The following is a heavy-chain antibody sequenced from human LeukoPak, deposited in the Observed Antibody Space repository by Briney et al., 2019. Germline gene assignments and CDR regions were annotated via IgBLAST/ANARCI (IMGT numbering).Heavy chain of an antibody. V-gene: IGHV4-4*02. CDR1: GGSISSSNW. Sequence: SGTLCLTCAVSGGSISSSNWWSWVRQPPGKGREWIGEIYHSGSTNYNPSLKSRVTISVDTSKNQFSLKLSSVTAADTAVYYCARDDKGIAAAGLYWGQGTLVTVSS. CDR2: IYHSGST. J-gene: IGHJ4*02. D-gene: IGHD6-13*01. CDR3: ARDDKGIAAAGLY.